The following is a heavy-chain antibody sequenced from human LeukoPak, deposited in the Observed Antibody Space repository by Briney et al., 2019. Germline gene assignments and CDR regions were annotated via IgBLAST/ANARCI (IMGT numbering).Heavy chain of an antibody. J-gene: IGHJ5*02. Sequence: TSETLSLPCTVSGRAICNYFWRQTRQPAGKGREGFGRVSTTGSNNLNPSLKSRVIMSADTSRNQFSLKLHSVTAADSALYFCARDDLVWGGGSNWFDPWGQGVLVTVSS. D-gene: IGHD3-16*01. CDR2: VSTTGSN. CDR1: GRAICNYF. V-gene: IGHV4-4*07. CDR3: ARDDLVWGGGSNWFDP.